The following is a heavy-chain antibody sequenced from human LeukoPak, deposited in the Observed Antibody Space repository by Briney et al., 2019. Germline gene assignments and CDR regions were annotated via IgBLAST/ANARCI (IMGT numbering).Heavy chain of an antibody. Sequence: GGSLRLSCAASGFTFSNYAMTWVRQAPGKGLEWVSVISGSDGRTFYADSVKGRFTISRDNSKNTLYLQMNSLRAEDTAVYYCAKEMSFIQLWSTPDYWGQGTLVTVSS. CDR1: GFTFSNYA. CDR2: ISGSDGRT. D-gene: IGHD5-18*01. CDR3: AKEMSFIQLWSTPDY. J-gene: IGHJ4*02. V-gene: IGHV3-23*01.